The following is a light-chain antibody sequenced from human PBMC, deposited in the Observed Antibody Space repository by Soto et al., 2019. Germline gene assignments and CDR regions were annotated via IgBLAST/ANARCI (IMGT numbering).Light chain of an antibody. Sequence: QSALTQPASVSGSPGQSITISCTGTSSDVGAYDFVSWYQHYPGKAPKLVTFDVTHRPPGISDRFSGSKSANTASLTISVLQAEDEAFYYCSSYTTRSTLVFGGGTQLTVL. J-gene: IGLJ2*01. CDR1: SSDVGAYDF. CDR2: DVT. V-gene: IGLV2-14*01. CDR3: SSYTTRSTLV.